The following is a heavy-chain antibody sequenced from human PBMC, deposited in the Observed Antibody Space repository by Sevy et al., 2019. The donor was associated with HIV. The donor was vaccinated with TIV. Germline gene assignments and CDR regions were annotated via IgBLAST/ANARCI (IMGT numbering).Heavy chain of an antibody. CDR1: GGSISSSSYY. CDR2: IYYSGST. CDR3: ATTGGYGLMVYAKN. J-gene: IGHJ4*02. V-gene: IGHV4-39*01. D-gene: IGHD2-8*01. Sequence: SETLSLTCTVSGGSISSSSYYWGWIRQPPGKGLERIGSIYYSGSTYYNPSLKSRVTISVDTSKNQFSLKLSLVTAAETAVYYCATTGGYGLMVYAKNWGQGTLVTVSS.